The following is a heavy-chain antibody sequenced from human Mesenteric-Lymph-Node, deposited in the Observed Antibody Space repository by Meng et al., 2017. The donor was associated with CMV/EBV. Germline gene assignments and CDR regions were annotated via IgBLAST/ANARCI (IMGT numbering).Heavy chain of an antibody. J-gene: IGHJ5*02. D-gene: IGHD3-3*01. V-gene: IGHV1-2*02. CDR1: GYTFTGYY. CDR2: INPNSGGT. Sequence: ASVKVSCKASGYTFTGYYMHWVRQAPGQGLEWMGWINPNSGGTNYAQKFQGRVTMTTDTSTSTAFMELRSLRHDDTAVYYCARDQSGWGYCDPWGQGTLVTVSS. CDR3: ARDQSGWGYCDP.